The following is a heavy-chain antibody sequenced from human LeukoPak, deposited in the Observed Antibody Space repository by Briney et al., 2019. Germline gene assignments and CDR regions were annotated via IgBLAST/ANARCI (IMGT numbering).Heavy chain of an antibody. CDR2: IYYTGST. CDR3: ARAPGTGWYNY. D-gene: IGHD6-19*01. Sequence: SETMSLTCTVSDFPISSDLWGWIRQPPGKGLEWIGYIYYTGSTKYNPSLESRVTISVDSSKSQFSLKLTSATAADTAIYYCARAPGTGWYNYWGRGILVTVSS. V-gene: IGHV4-59*01. CDR1: DFPISSDL. J-gene: IGHJ4*02.